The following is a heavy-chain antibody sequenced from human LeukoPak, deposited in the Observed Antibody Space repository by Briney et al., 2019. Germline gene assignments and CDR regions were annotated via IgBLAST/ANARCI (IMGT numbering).Heavy chain of an antibody. V-gene: IGHV4-59*08. D-gene: IGHD3-22*01. CDR3: ARLSGDSSGPFDY. J-gene: IGHJ4*02. Sequence: SETLSLTCTVSGGSIGSFHWSWIRQPPGKGLEWIGYIYFSGTTKYNPSLKSRVTISVDTPKNQFSLRLRSVTAADTAVYYCARLSGDSSGPFDYWGQGTLATVSS. CDR2: IYFSGTT. CDR1: GGSIGSFH.